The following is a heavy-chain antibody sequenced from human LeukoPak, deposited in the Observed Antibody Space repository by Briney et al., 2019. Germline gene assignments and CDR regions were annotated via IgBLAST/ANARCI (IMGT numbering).Heavy chain of an antibody. CDR3: ATTVETGDAFDI. J-gene: IGHJ3*02. CDR2: TYYRSKWYN. V-gene: IGHV6-1*01. CDR1: GDSVSSNSAA. D-gene: IGHD1-1*01. Sequence: QTLSLTCAISGDSVSSNSAAWSWIRLSPSRGLEWLGRTYYRSKWYNDYAVSVRSRITINPDTSKNLFSLQLNSVTPEDTAEYYCATTVETGDAFDIWGPGTRVTVSS.